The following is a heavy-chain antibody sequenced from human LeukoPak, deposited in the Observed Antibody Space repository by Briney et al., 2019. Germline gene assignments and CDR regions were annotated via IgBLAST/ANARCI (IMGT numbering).Heavy chain of an antibody. CDR2: INWSGGST. Sequence: GGSLRLSCTASGFAFDEHGMSWVRQVPGKGLEWVSGINWSGGSTGYADPLRGRFAISRDNAKNSLYLQMDSLRAEDTALYYCARAPITSPFYFDYWGQGTLVTVSS. V-gene: IGHV3-20*04. J-gene: IGHJ4*02. D-gene: IGHD2-2*01. CDR3: ARAPITSPFYFDY. CDR1: GFAFDEHG.